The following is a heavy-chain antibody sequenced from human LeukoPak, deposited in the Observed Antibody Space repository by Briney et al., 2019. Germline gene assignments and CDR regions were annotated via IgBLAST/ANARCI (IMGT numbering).Heavy chain of an antibody. CDR3: ARDNEGGYSYGFGG. CDR1: GGSISSYY. D-gene: IGHD5-18*01. V-gene: IGHV4-4*07. CDR2: IYTSGSI. J-gene: IGHJ4*02. Sequence: SETLSLTCTVSGGSISSYYWSWIRQPAGKGLEWIGRIYTSGSINYNPSLKSRVTMSIDTAKHQFSLKLSSVTAADTAAYYCARDNEGGYSYGFGGWGQGTLVTVSS.